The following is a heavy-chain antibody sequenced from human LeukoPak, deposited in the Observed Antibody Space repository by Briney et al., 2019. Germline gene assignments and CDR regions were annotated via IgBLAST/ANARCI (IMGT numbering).Heavy chain of an antibody. CDR1: GYTFTSYG. Sequence: ASVKVSCKAPGYTFTSYGISWVRQAPGQGLEWMGWISAYNGNTNYAQKLQGRVTMTTDTSTSTAYMELRSLRSDDTAVYYCARDPYYYDSSGYSDAFDIWGQGTMVTVSS. CDR2: ISAYNGNT. V-gene: IGHV1-18*01. CDR3: ARDPYYYDSSGYSDAFDI. D-gene: IGHD3-22*01. J-gene: IGHJ3*02.